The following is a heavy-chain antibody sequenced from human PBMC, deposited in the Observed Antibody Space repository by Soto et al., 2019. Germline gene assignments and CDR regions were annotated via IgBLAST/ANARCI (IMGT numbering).Heavy chain of an antibody. J-gene: IGHJ2*01. Sequence: QLQESGPGLVKPSQTLSLTCSVSGGSINNNDYYWSWIRQNPGKGLEWIGYVYYRGRSDYIPTLKSRLSMSIDKSKNQFHLKLNSVTAADTATYFCARMSYFYDKWYFDIWGSGTLVTVSS. D-gene: IGHD3-22*01. CDR3: ARMSYFYDKWYFDI. CDR1: GGSINNNDYY. CDR2: VYYRGRS. V-gene: IGHV4-30-4*01.